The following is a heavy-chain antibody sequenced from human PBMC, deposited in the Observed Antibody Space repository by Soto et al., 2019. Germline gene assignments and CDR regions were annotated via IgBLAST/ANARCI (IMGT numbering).Heavy chain of an antibody. CDR2: ISGSCGST. CDR1: GCTFSSYC. Sequence: GGSXRLSCASSGCTFSSYCMSWVRQAPGKGLECVSAISGSCGSTYYADSVKGRFTISRDNSKNTLYLQMNSLRTEDTAVYYCEKDKVAGRYSKAHIFDYWGQGTLVTVSS. V-gene: IGHV3-23*01. D-gene: IGHD1-26*01. J-gene: IGHJ4*02. CDR3: EKDKVAGRYSKAHIFDY.